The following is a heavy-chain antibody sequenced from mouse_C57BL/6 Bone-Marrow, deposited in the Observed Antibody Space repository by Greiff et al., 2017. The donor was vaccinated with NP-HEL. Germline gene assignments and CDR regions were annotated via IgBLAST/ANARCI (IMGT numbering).Heavy chain of an antibody. CDR3: ARSRFGNYGDYFDY. J-gene: IGHJ2*01. CDR2: IWTGGGT. CDR1: GFSLTSYA. D-gene: IGHD2-1*01. V-gene: IGHV2-9-1*01. Sequence: VQRVESGPGLVAPSQSLSITCTVSGFSLTSYAISWVRQPPGKGLEWLGVIWTGGGTNYNSALKSRLSISKDNSKSQVFLKMNSLQTDDTARYYCARSRFGNYGDYFDYWGQGTTLTVSS.